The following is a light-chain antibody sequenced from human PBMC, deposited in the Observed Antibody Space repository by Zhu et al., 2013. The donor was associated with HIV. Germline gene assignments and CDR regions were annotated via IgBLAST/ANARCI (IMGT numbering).Light chain of an antibody. CDR3: QQYYDLPYT. V-gene: IGKV4-1*01. CDR1: QSLLYSSNTQSA. Sequence: DIVMTQSPDSLGVSLGERVTINCKSSQSLLYSSNTQSALAWYQQKPGQPPKLIIYWASTRASGVPDRFSGSGSGTDFTLTISSVQAEDVAVYFCQQYYDLPYTFGQGTKVEI. CDR2: WAS. J-gene: IGKJ2*01.